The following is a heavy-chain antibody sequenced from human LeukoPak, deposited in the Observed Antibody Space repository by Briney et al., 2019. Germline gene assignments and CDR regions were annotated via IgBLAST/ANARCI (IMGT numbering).Heavy chain of an antibody. V-gene: IGHV4-59*01. CDR2: IYHSGST. CDR1: GGSISTYY. Sequence: SETLSLTCTVSGGSISTYYWSWIRQPPGKGLEWIGYIYHSGSTKYNPSLKSRVTISVDTSKNQFSLKLSSVTAADTAVYYCARTNYGWYFDLWGRGTLVTVSS. J-gene: IGHJ2*01. D-gene: IGHD1-7*01. CDR3: ARTNYGWYFDL.